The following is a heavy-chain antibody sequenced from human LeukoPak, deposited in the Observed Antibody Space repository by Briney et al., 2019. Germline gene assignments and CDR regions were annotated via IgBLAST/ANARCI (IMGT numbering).Heavy chain of an antibody. CDR1: GGSFSGYY. Sequence: SETLSLTCAVYGGSFSGYYWSWIRQPPGKGLEWIGEINHSGSTNYNPSLKSRVTISVDTSKNQFSLKLSSVTAADTAVYYCARKRRFDYWGQGTLVTVSS. CDR2: INHSGST. J-gene: IGHJ4*02. D-gene: IGHD5-24*01. V-gene: IGHV4-34*01. CDR3: ARKRRFDY.